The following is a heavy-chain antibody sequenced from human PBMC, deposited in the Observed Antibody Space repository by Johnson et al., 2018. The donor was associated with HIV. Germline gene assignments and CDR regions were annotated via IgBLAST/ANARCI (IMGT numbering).Heavy chain of an antibody. Sequence: QVLLVESGGGVVQPGRSLRLSCAASGFRFSTYALHWVRQTPGKGLEWVALISDDGNNKYYADSVKGRFTISRDNSKNTLYLQMNSLRVEDTAMYYCARGPILEWLSGDVFDIWGQGTMVTVSS. CDR2: ISDDGNNK. D-gene: IGHD3-3*01. CDR3: ARGPILEWLSGDVFDI. V-gene: IGHV3-30-3*01. J-gene: IGHJ3*02. CDR1: GFRFSTYA.